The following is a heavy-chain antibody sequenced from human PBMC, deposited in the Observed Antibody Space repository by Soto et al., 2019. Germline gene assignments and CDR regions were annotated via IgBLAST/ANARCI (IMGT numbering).Heavy chain of an antibody. CDR3: ARLEGLATISYYFDF. J-gene: IGHJ4*02. D-gene: IGHD3-9*01. Sequence: QLQLQESGPGLVKPSETLSLTCSVSDDSINSDKYYWGWIRQPPGKGLEWIGSIYYRGNAYYNPSLQTRVTISLDKYKSQFSLKLNSVTAVDSAVYFCARLEGLATISYYFDFWGPGALVTVSS. CDR1: DDSINSDKYY. V-gene: IGHV4-39*01. CDR2: IYYRGNA.